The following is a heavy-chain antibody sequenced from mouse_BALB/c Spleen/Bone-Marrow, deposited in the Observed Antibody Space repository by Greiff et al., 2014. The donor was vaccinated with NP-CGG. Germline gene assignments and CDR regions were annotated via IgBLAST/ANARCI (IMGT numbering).Heavy chain of an antibody. CDR1: GYTFTSYY. V-gene: IGHV1S81*02. Sequence: FQLHQSGAELVKPGASVRLSCKASGYTFTSYYMYWVKQRPGQGLEWIGEINPSNGGTNFNEKFKSKATLTVDKSSNTAYVQLSSLTSEDSAVYHCTRSNYGYWFFDVWGAGTTVTVSS. D-gene: IGHD1-1*01. J-gene: IGHJ1*01. CDR3: TRSNYGYWFFDV. CDR2: INPSNGGT.